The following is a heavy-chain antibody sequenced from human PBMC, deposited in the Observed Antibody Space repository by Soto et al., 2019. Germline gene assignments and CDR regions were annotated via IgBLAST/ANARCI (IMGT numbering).Heavy chain of an antibody. CDR2: ISHDGAFK. Sequence: QRHLVESGGGVVQPGRSLRLSCAASGFSFSSYGMHWIRQAPGKGLEWVAVISHDGAFKDYADSVKGRFTISRDNSENTLFLEMNGLGPSYTAVYYCAKDYGPKAPYPYSNTHTDFWGQGTRVTVSS. CDR1: GFSFSSYG. D-gene: IGHD6-13*01. V-gene: IGHV3-30*18. J-gene: IGHJ4*02. CDR3: AKDYGPKAPYPYSNTHTDF.